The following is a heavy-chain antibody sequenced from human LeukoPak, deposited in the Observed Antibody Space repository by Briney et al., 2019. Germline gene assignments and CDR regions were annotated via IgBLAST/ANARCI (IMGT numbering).Heavy chain of an antibody. CDR3: ARGRY. Sequence: PGGSLRLSCAASGFTFSVYWMSWVRQTPGKGLEWVANIKHDGSDKYYVDSVKGRFTISRDNAKNSLYLQMNSLRAEDTAVYYCARGRYWGQGTLVTVSS. CDR1: GFTFSVYW. V-gene: IGHV3-7*01. CDR2: IKHDGSDK. J-gene: IGHJ4*02.